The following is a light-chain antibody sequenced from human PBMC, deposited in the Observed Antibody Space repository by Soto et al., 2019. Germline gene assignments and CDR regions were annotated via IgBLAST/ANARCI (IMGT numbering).Light chain of an antibody. CDR2: EVS. CDR3: SSFTTSSTVV. Sequence: QSVLTQPASMSGSPGQSITISCTGTSSDVGGYNYVSWYQQHPGKAPKLMIYEVSNRPSGVSNRFSGSKSGNTASLTISGLQPEDEADYYCSSFTTSSTVVFGGGTKVTVL. J-gene: IGLJ2*01. CDR1: SSDVGGYNY. V-gene: IGLV2-14*01.